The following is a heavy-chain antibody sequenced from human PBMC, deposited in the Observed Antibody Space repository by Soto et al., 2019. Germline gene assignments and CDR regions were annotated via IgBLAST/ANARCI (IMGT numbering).Heavy chain of an antibody. CDR1: GFTFSSYS. J-gene: IGHJ5*02. V-gene: IGHV3-21*04. CDR3: ERDGPTYFNP. CDR2: ISSSSSSI. Sequence: GGSLRLSCAASGFTFSSYSMNWVRQAPGKWLEWVSSISSSSSSIYYTDSVKGRFTISRDNANNSLYLQMNSLRAEDTAVYYCERDGPTYFNPWGQGTLVTVPS.